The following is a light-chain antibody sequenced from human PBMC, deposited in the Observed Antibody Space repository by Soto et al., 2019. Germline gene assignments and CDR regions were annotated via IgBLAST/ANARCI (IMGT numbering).Light chain of an antibody. CDR2: GAS. CDR1: QSISSTY. Sequence: EIVLTQSPGTLSLSPGERVTLSCRASQSISSTYLAWYQQKPGQAPRLLIYGASSRATGIPDRFSGSGSGTDFTLTISRLEPEDFAVYYCQQYDSPPRTFGQGTKVEVQ. J-gene: IGKJ1*01. V-gene: IGKV3-20*01. CDR3: QQYDSPPRT.